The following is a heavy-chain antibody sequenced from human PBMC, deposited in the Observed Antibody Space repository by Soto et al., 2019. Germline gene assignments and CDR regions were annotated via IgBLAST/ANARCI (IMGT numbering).Heavy chain of an antibody. CDR2: IYHIGNT. V-gene: IGHV4-4*02. CDR1: GGSTSSSNW. CDR3: ARGGGDRGYRS. J-gene: IGHJ4*02. D-gene: IGHD5-12*01. Sequence: QVQLQESGPGLLKPSGTLSLTCAVSGGSTSSSNWWRWVRQPPGKGLQWIGEIYHIGNTNYNPSLKSRATISVDKSKNQFSLKLSSVTAADAAVYYCARGGGDRGYRSWGQGTLVTVSS.